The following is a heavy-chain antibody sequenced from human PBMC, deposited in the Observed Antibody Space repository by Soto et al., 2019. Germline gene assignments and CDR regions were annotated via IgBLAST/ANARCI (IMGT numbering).Heavy chain of an antibody. CDR3: ERTNSSGFYFDY. J-gene: IGHJ4*02. CDR1: VFTFSSYG. CDR2: IWYDGSTK. V-gene: IGHV3-33*01. D-gene: IGHD6-19*01. Sequence: QVQLVESGGGVVQPGRSLRLSCAASVFTFSSYGMHWVRQAPGKGLEWGAVIWYDGSTKYYADSVKGRFTISRDNSKNTLYLQMNSLRAEDTAVSYCERTNSSGFYFDYWGQGTLVTVSS.